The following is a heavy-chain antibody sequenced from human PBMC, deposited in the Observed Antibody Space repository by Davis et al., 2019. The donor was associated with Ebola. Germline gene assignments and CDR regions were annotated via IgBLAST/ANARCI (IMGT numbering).Heavy chain of an antibody. V-gene: IGHV1-18*04. CDR2: ISAYNGNT. Sequence: AASVKVSCKASGYTFTSYGISWVRQAPGQGLEWMGWISAYNGNTNYAQKLQGRVTMTTDTSTSTAYMELRSLRSGDTAVYYCARDLGMVYYYYMDVWGKGTTVTVSS. J-gene: IGHJ6*03. CDR3: ARDLGMVYYYYMDV. CDR1: GYTFTSYG. D-gene: IGHD7-27*01.